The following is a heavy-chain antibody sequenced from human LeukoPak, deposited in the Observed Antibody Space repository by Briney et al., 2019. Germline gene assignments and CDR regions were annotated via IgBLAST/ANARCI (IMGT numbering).Heavy chain of an antibody. CDR2: INPSGGST. J-gene: IGHJ3*02. CDR3: AREVTMVRGVIHSDAFDI. V-gene: IGHV1-46*01. Sequence: ASVKVSCKASGYTFTSYYMHWVRQAPGQGLEWMGIINPSGGSTSYAQKFQGRVTMTRDTSTSTAYMELSSLRSEDTAVYYCAREVTMVRGVIHSDAFDIWGQGTMVTVSS. CDR1: GYTFTSYY. D-gene: IGHD3-10*01.